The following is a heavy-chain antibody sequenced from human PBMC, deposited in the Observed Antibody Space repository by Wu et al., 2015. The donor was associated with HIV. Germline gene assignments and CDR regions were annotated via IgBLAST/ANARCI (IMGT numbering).Heavy chain of an antibody. V-gene: IGHV1-2*02. CDR2: INPNSGGT. D-gene: IGHD1-26*01. CDR3: ARGDGLQYSGSYADAFDI. J-gene: IGHJ3*02. Sequence: QVQLVQSGAEVKKPGASVKVSCKASGYTFTGYYMHWVRQAPGQGLEWMGWINPNSGGTNYAQKFQGRVTMTRDTSISTAYMELSRLRSDDTAVYYCARGDGLQYSGSYADAFDIWGQGTSGHRLF. CDR1: GYTFTGYY.